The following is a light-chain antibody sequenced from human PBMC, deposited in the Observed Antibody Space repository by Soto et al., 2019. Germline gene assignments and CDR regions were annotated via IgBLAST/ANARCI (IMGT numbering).Light chain of an antibody. Sequence: QAVLTQPPSASGTPGQRVTISCSGSSSNIGSYTVNWYQQLPGTAPKLLIDSNNQRPSGVPDRFSGSKSGTSVSLAISGLQSEDEADYYCAAWDDSLNGVVFGGGTKLTVL. CDR3: AAWDDSLNGVV. CDR1: SSNIGSYT. V-gene: IGLV1-44*01. CDR2: SNN. J-gene: IGLJ3*02.